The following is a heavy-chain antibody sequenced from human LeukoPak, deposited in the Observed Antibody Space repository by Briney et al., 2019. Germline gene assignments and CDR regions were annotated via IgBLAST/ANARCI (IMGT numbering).Heavy chain of an antibody. D-gene: IGHD3-22*01. V-gene: IGHV4-39*07. CDR1: GGSISSSSYH. Sequence: SETLSLTCTVSGGSISSSSYHWGWIRQPPGKGLEWIGSIYYSRSTYYNPSLKSRVTISKDTSKNQISLKLSSVTAADTAVYYCARELLYDSSGLGNDAFDIWGQGTMVTVSS. CDR3: ARELLYDSSGLGNDAFDI. J-gene: IGHJ3*02. CDR2: IYYSRST.